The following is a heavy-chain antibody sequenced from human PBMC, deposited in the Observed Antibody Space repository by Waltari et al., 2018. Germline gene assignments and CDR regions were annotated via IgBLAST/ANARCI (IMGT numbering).Heavy chain of an antibody. CDR1: GYTFTSSD. CDR2: MNPNSGNT. CDR3: ATYGRAAAGMNY. V-gene: IGHV1-8*01. J-gene: IGHJ4*02. D-gene: IGHD6-13*01. Sequence: QVQLVQSGAEVKKPGASVKVSCKASGYTFTSSDINWVRQATGQGLEWMGWMNPNSGNTGYAQKIQVRVPMTRNTSISTAYMELSSLRSEDPAVYYCATYGRAAAGMNYWGQGTLVTVSS.